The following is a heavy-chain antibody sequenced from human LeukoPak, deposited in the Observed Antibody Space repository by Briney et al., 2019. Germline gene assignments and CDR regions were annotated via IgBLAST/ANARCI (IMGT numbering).Heavy chain of an antibody. CDR2: IYPGDSDT. J-gene: IGHJ4*02. CDR3: ARGPPSGAFDY. CDR1: GFSFTSYW. V-gene: IGHV5-51*01. Sequence: GESLKISCQGSGFSFTSYWIGWVRQMPGKGLEWMGVIYPGDSDTRYSPTFQGQVTISADQSISTAYLQWNSLKASDTAMYYCARGPPSGAFDYWGQGVLVTVSS.